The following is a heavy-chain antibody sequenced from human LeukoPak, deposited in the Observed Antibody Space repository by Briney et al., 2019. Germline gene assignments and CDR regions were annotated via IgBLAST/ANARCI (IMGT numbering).Heavy chain of an antibody. CDR1: RYTFTSYD. Sequence: GASVKVSCKASRYTFTSYDINWVRQATGQGLEWMGWMNPNSGNTGYAQKFQGRVTMTRNTSISTAYMELSSLRSEDTAVYYCASVWNSSSWYRWTNYYYYGMDVWGQGTTVTVSS. V-gene: IGHV1-8*01. J-gene: IGHJ6*02. CDR3: ASVWNSSSWYRWTNYYYYGMDV. CDR2: MNPNSGNT. D-gene: IGHD6-13*01.